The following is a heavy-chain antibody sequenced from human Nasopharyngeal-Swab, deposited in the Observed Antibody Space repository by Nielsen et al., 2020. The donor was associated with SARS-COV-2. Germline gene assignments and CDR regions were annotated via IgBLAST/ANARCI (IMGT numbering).Heavy chain of an antibody. V-gene: IGHV3-48*04. CDR1: GFTFSSYS. Sequence: GGSLRLSCAASGFTFSSYSMNWVRQAPGKGLEWVSYISSSSSTIYYADSVKGRFTISRDNAKNSLYLQMNSLRAEDTAVYYCARVRYETALGAWLPGYFDYWGQGTLVTVSS. J-gene: IGHJ4*02. CDR2: ISSSSSTI. D-gene: IGHD6-19*01. CDR3: ARVRYETALGAWLPGYFDY.